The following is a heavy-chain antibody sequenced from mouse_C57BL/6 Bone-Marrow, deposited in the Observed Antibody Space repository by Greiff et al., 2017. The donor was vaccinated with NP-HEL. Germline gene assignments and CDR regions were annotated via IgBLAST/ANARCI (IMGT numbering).Heavy chain of an antibody. J-gene: IGHJ1*03. Sequence: VQLQQSGAELVRPGSSVKMSCKTSGYTFTSYGINWVKQRPGQGLEWIGYIYIGNGYTEYNEKFTGKATLTSDTSSSTASMQLNILPSADSAIYFCARGYYGSSGYFDVWGTGTTVTVSA. CDR3: ARGYYGSSGYFDV. CDR1: GYTFTSYG. D-gene: IGHD1-1*01. CDR2: IYIGNGYT. V-gene: IGHV1-58*01.